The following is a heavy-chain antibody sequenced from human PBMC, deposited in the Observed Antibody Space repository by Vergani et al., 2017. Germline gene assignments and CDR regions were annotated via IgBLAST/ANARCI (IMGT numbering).Heavy chain of an antibody. CDR3: ASEYQLLERSQPRKRKGNYYYYYMDV. CDR2: IWYDGSNK. CDR1: GFTFSSYG. D-gene: IGHD2-2*01. J-gene: IGHJ6*03. Sequence: QVQLVESGGGVVQPGRSLRLSCAASGFTFSSYGMHWVRQAPGKGLEWVAVIWYDGSNKYYADSVKGRFTISRDNSKNTLYLQMNSLRAEDTAVYYCASEYQLLERSQPRKRKGNYYYYYMDVWGKGTTVTVSS. V-gene: IGHV3-33*01.